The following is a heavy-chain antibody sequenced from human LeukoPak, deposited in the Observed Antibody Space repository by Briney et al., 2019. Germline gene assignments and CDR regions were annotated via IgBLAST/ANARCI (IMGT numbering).Heavy chain of an antibody. D-gene: IGHD3-10*01. CDR1: GFTFSSYA. CDR3: AKDLTRITMVRGVMEPDY. V-gene: IGHV3-23*01. Sequence: GGSLRLSCAASGFTFSSYAMSWDRQAPGKGLEWVSAISGSGGSTYYADSVKGRFTISRDNSKNTLYLQMNSLRAEDTAVYYCAKDLTRITMVRGVMEPDYWGQGTLVTVSS. CDR2: ISGSGGST. J-gene: IGHJ4*02.